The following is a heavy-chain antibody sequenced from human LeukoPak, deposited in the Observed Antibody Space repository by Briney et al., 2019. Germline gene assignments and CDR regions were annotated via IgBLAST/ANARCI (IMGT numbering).Heavy chain of an antibody. V-gene: IGHV3-30*04. CDR1: GFTFSSYA. Sequence: QAGGSLRLSCAVSGFTFSSYAMHWVRQAPGKGLEWVAVISYDGSNKYYADSVKGRFTISRDNSKNTLYLQMNSLRAEDTAVYYCAKDRSYRQWLVPFDYWGQGTLVTVSS. CDR2: ISYDGSNK. CDR3: AKDRSYRQWLVPFDY. D-gene: IGHD6-19*01. J-gene: IGHJ4*02.